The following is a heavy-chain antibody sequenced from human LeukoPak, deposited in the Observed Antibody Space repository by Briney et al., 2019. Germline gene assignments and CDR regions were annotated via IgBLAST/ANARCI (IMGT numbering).Heavy chain of an antibody. V-gene: IGHV3-15*01. CDR2: IKSKTDGDTT. CDR3: TTRNRVTGSLDY. J-gene: IGHJ4*02. CDR1: GFTFSNAW. D-gene: IGHD2/OR15-2a*01. Sequence: GGSLRLSCAASGFTFSNAWMSWVRQAQGKGLEWVGRIKSKTDGDTTDYAAPVKGRFTISRDDSKNTLYLQVNSLKTDDTAVYYCTTRNRVTGSLDYWGQGTLVTVSS.